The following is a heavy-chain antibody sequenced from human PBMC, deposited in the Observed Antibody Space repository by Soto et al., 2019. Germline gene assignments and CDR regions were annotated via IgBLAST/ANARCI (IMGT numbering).Heavy chain of an antibody. CDR3: AKVLDSFIAAADFFDY. J-gene: IGHJ4*02. D-gene: IGHD6-13*01. CDR1: GFTFSSYG. V-gene: IGHV3-30*18. Sequence: QVQLVESGGGVVQPGRSLRLSCAASGFTFSSYGMHWVRQAPGKGLEWVAVISYDGSNKYYADSVKGRFTISRDNSKNTLYLQMNSLRAEDTAVYYCAKVLDSFIAAADFFDYWGQGTLVTVSS. CDR2: ISYDGSNK.